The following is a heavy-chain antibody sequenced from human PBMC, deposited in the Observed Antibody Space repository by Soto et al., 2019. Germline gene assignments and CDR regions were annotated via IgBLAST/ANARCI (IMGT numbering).Heavy chain of an antibody. D-gene: IGHD2-8*01. CDR2: ILYSGTT. V-gene: IGHV4-30-4*01. Sequence: QVQLQESGPGLVKPSQTLSLTCTVSGGSISSGDYYWSWIRQPPGKGLEWIGYILYSGTTNHNPSLESRLTISVDTSKNQFSPKLTSVTAADTAVYYCARNGALDYWGRGTLVTVSS. J-gene: IGHJ4*02. CDR3: ARNGALDY. CDR1: GGSISSGDYY.